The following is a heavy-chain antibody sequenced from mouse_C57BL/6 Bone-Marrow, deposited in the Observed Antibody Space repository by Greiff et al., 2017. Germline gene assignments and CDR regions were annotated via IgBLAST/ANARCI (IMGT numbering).Heavy chain of an antibody. V-gene: IGHV1-50*01. Sequence: QVQLQQSGAELVKPGASVKLSCKASGYTFTSYWMQWVKQRPGQGLEWIGEIDPSDSYTNYNQKFKGKATLTVDTSSSTAYMQLSSLTSEDSAVYYCARSDDYEYYLDYGGQGTTLTVSS. D-gene: IGHD2-4*01. CDR1: GYTFTSYW. CDR3: ARSDDYEYYLDY. J-gene: IGHJ2*01. CDR2: IDPSDSYT.